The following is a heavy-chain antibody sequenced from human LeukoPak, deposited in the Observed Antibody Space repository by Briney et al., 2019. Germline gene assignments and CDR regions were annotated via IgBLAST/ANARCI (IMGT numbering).Heavy chain of an antibody. Sequence: GGSLRLSCAASGFTFSSYEMNWVRLAPGKGLEWASYIIISGSTIYYADSVKGRFTISRDNAKNSLYLQINSLRAEDTAVYYCARDRRELGFYYYYGMDVWGQGTTVTVS. J-gene: IGHJ6*02. CDR1: GFTFSSYE. V-gene: IGHV3-48*03. CDR2: IIISGSTI. D-gene: IGHD1-7*01. CDR3: ARDRRELGFYYYYGMDV.